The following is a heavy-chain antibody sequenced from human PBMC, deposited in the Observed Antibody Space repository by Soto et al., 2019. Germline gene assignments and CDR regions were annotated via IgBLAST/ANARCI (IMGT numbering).Heavy chain of an antibody. Sequence: SETLSLTCTVSGGSISSYYWSWIRQPPGKGLEWIGYIYYSGSTNYNPSLKSRVTISVDRSKNQFSLKLSSVTAADTAVYYCARHNYGSGSTYFDYWGQGTLVTSPQ. J-gene: IGHJ4*02. V-gene: IGHV4-59*01. CDR1: GGSISSYY. D-gene: IGHD3-10*01. CDR2: IYYSGST. CDR3: ARHNYGSGSTYFDY.